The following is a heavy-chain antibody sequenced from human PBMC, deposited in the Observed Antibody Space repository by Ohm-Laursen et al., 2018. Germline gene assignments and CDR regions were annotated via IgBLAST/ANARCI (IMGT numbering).Heavy chain of an antibody. CDR1: GGSFSTYY. J-gene: IGHJ4*02. D-gene: IGHD1-7*01. V-gene: IGHV4-4*07. CDR3: ARDARVAGTSDAFEY. Sequence: GTLSLTCAVYGGSFSTYYWSWIRQSAGKGLEWIGRIHASGSTNYNPSLKSRVSLSHDTSKNQFSLKMTSVTAADTAVYYCARDARVAGTSDAFEYWGQGTLVTVTS. CDR2: IHASGST.